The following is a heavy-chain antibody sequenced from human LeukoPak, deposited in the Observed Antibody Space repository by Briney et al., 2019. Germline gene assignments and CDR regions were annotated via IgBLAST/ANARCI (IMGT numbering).Heavy chain of an antibody. V-gene: IGHV1-24*01. CDR2: FDPEDGET. J-gene: IGHJ3*02. D-gene: IGHD1-26*01. Sequence: GASVKVSCKVSGYTLTELSMHWVRQAPGKGFEWMGGFDPEDGETFYAQKFQGRVTMTEDTSTDTAYMDLSSLRSEDTAVYYCATDLTVVGATTVSAFDIWGQGTMVTVSS. CDR3: ATDLTVVGATTVSAFDI. CDR1: GYTLTELS.